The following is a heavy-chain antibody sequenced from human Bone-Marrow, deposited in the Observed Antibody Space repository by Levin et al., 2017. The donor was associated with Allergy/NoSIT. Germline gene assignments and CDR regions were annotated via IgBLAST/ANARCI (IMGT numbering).Heavy chain of an antibody. CDR2: INHSGST. CDR3: AIRDTVVTRAFDY. J-gene: IGHJ4*02. D-gene: IGHD4-23*01. CDR1: GGSFRGYY. Sequence: PSQTLSLTCAVYGGSFRGYYWSWIRQPPGKGLEWIGEINHSGSTNYNPSLKSRVTISVDTSKNQFSLKLSSVTAADTAVYYCAIRDTVVTRAFDYWGQGTLVTVSS. V-gene: IGHV4-34*01.